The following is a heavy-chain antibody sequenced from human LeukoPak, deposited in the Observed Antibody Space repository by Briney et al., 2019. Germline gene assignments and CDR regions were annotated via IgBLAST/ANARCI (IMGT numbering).Heavy chain of an antibody. CDR3: ARSDTAMVNGFDY. J-gene: IGHJ4*02. Sequence: PGGSLRLSCAASGFTFSDYYMSWIRQAPGKGLEWVSYISSSGSTIYYADSVRGRFTISRDNAKNSLYLQMNSLRAEDTAVYYCARSDTAMVNGFDYWGQGTLVTVSS. CDR2: ISSSGSTI. V-gene: IGHV3-11*04. CDR1: GFTFSDYY. D-gene: IGHD5-18*01.